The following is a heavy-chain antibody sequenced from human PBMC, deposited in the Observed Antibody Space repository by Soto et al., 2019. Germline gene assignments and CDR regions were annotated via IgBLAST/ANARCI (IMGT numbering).Heavy chain of an antibody. V-gene: IGHV4-39*01. Sequence: QLQLQESGPGLVKPSETLSLTCTVSGGSISSSSYYWGWIRQPPGKGLEWIGSIYYSGSTYYNPSLKSRVTISVDTSKNQFSLKLSSVTAADTAVYYCARRRVGVRGVMGFDYWGQGTLVTVSS. CDR2: IYYSGST. J-gene: IGHJ4*02. CDR3: ARRRVGVRGVMGFDY. CDR1: GGSISSSSYY. D-gene: IGHD3-10*01.